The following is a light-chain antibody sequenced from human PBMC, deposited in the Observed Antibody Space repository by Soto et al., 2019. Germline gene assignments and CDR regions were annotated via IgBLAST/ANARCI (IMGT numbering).Light chain of an antibody. J-gene: IGKJ2*01. CDR3: QQYNRYPYT. V-gene: IGKV1-6*01. Sequence: AIQITQAPSSLSASVGDRVTITCRASQDIRKDLAWYQQKPGKAPQILIYGASTLQTGVASRFSGSGSATDFTLTISSLQPDDFATYYCQQYNRYPYTFGQGTKVDI. CDR1: QDIRKD. CDR2: GAS.